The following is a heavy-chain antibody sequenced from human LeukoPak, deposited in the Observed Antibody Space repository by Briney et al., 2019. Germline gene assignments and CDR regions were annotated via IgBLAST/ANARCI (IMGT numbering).Heavy chain of an antibody. V-gene: IGHV3-48*03. D-gene: IGHD6-25*01. CDR3: ARDRKRANYYYGLDV. J-gene: IGHJ6*02. Sequence: GGSLRLSCTASEFTFSTYDINWVRQALGKGLEWVSYLSSSGNTIYYTDSVKGRFTISRDNAKNSLYLQMNSLRAEDTAVYYCARDRKRANYYYGLDVWGPGTTVTVSS. CDR2: LSSSGNTI. CDR1: EFTFSTYD.